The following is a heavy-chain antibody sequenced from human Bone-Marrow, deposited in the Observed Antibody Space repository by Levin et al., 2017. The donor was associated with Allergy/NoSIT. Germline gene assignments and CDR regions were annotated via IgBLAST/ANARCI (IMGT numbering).Heavy chain of an antibody. Sequence: PSETLSLTCAVSGYSISRGNYWGWIRQPPGKGLEWIGCIYQSGSTYYNPSLKSRVTISVDTSKNQFSLKLNSVTAADTAVYYCAIGWGPTTYYDFWSGYINNWFDPWGQGTLVTVSS. J-gene: IGHJ5*02. CDR2: IYQSGST. CDR1: GYSISRGNY. V-gene: IGHV4-38-2*01. D-gene: IGHD3-3*01. CDR3: AIGWGPTTYYDFWSGYINNWFDP.